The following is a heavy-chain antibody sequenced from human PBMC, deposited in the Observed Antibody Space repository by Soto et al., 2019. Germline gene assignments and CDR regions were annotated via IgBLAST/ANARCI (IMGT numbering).Heavy chain of an antibody. Sequence: PSETLSLTCSVTGDSISSGDYYWSWIRQPPGKGLEWIAYIYYRGSTYYNPSLRSRLSISVDASKNQFSLRLSSVTAADTAVYYCARDGRYFNSTKPREVHWGQGTLVTVSS. CDR3: ARDGRYFNSTKPREVH. V-gene: IGHV4-30-4*01. CDR1: GDSISSGDYY. D-gene: IGHD2-2*01. J-gene: IGHJ4*02. CDR2: IYYRGST.